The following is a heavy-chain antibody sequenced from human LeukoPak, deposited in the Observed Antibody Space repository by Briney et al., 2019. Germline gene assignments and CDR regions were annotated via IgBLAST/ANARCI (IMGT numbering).Heavy chain of an antibody. V-gene: IGHV3-73*01. Sequence: PGGSLRLSCAASGFTFSGSVLLWVRQASGRGLEWVGRIRSKADNDATAYAASVKGRFTISRDDSRNTAYLQMNSLKTEDAAMYYCTRSSGSYYMFDYWGQGTLVTVSS. CDR1: GFTFSGSV. J-gene: IGHJ4*02. CDR2: IRSKADNDAT. D-gene: IGHD3-10*01. CDR3: TRSSGSYYMFDY.